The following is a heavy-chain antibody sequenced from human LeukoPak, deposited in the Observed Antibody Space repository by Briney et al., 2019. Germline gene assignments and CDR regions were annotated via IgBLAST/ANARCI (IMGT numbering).Heavy chain of an antibody. CDR1: GFTFSSYS. J-gene: IGHJ6*02. D-gene: IGHD3-10*01. CDR2: IKQDGSEK. Sequence: GGSLRLSCAASGFTFSSYSMNWVRQAPGKGLEWVANIKQDGSEKYYVDSVKGRFTISRDNAKNSLYLQMNSLRAEDTAVYYCARFAGFGYPLYYYYYGMDVWGQGTTVTVSS. CDR3: ARFAGFGYPLYYYYYGMDV. V-gene: IGHV3-7*01.